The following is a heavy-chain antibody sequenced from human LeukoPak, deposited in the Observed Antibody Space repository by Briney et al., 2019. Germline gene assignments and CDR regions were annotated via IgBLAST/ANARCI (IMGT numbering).Heavy chain of an antibody. Sequence: PSETLSLTCAVYGGSFSGYYWSWIRQPPGKGLEWIGHFYYTGSTNYNPSLKSRVTISAETSRNQFSLRLNSVTAADTAVYYCARAPPDGGNSGLYYWGQGTLVTVSS. CDR2: FYYTGST. V-gene: IGHV4-59*12. CDR3: ARAPPDGGNSGLYY. D-gene: IGHD4-23*01. J-gene: IGHJ4*02. CDR1: GGSFSGYY.